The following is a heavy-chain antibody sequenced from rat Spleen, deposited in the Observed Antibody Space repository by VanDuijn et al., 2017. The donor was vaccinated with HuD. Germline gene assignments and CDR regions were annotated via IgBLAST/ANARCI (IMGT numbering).Heavy chain of an antibody. V-gene: IGHV5-25*01. CDR3: ARHRNSGYWYFDF. Sequence: EVQLVESGGGLVQPGRSLKLSCAASGFTFSDYYMAWVRQAPKKGLEWVASISAVSGNTYYRDSVKGRFTVSRDNAKNTLYLQMDSLRSEDTATYYCARHRNSGYWYFDFWGPGTMVTVSS. CDR2: ISAVSGNT. D-gene: IGHD4-3*01. CDR1: GFTFSDYY. J-gene: IGHJ1*01.